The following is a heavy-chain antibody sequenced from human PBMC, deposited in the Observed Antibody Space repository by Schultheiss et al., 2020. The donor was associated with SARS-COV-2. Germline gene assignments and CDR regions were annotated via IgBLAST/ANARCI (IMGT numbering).Heavy chain of an antibody. D-gene: IGHD2-2*01. CDR1: GFTFSSYW. Sequence: GGSLRLSCAASGFTFSSYWMHWVRQAPGKGLEWVSAISGSGGSTYYADSVKGRFTISRDNSKNTLYLQMNSLRAEDTAVYYCAKDSANWGDCSSTSCYSNWFDPWGQGTLVTVSS. V-gene: IGHV3-NL1*01. J-gene: IGHJ5*02. CDR2: ISGSGGST. CDR3: AKDSANWGDCSSTSCYSNWFDP.